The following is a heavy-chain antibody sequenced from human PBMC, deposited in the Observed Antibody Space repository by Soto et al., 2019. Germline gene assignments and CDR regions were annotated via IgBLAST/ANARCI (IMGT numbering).Heavy chain of an antibody. CDR1: GVTLTDVW. V-gene: IGHV3-15*07. CDR2: IRSKSDGGTT. CDR3: SHGYAQYFNS. Sequence: EVQLVESGGGLVKPGGSLRLSCVVSGVTLTDVWMNWVRQAPGKGLEWVGRIRSKSDGGTTDYAAPVKGRFTISRDDSKNTLFLQMNSLKSEVTALYYCSHGYAQYFNSWGQGTLVTVPS. D-gene: IGHD3-16*01. J-gene: IGHJ4*02.